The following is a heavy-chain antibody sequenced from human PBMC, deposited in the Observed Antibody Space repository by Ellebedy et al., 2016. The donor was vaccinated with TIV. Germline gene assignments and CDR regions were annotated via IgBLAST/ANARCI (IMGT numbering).Heavy chain of an antibody. CDR2: VSGSGGGE. CDR3: VKEHGPGDGSHTPTGYGMDV. V-gene: IGHV3-23*01. Sequence: GESPKISCAASGFTFSSYAMNWVRQAPGKGLEWVSTVSGSGGGEYYTDSVRGRFTISRHNSKNTLFLQMNSLRSEDTAVYYCVKEHGPGDGSHTPTGYGMDVWGQGTTVTVSS. CDR1: GFTFSSYA. J-gene: IGHJ6*02. D-gene: IGHD3-16*01.